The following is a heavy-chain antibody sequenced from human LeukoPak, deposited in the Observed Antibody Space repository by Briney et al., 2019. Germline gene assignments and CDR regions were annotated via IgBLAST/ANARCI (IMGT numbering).Heavy chain of an antibody. CDR2: IHANGGRT. CDR1: GFTFGSYS. CDR3: AKDFKPDGVWDVDS. Sequence: GGSLRLSCAASGFTFGSYSMSWVRQAPGKGLEWVSGIHANGGRTFYADSVKGRFTISRDNSKSTLFLHMDSLRAEVTALYYCAKDFKPDGVWDVDSWGQGTLVTVSS. J-gene: IGHJ4*02. D-gene: IGHD1-14*01. V-gene: IGHV3-23*01.